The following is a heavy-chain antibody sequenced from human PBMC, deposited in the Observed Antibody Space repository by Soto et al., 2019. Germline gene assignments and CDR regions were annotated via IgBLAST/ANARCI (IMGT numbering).Heavy chain of an antibody. Sequence: PSETLSLTCTVSGDSINSAGYYWTWIRQDPGQGLEWIGYISNSGSTFYDPSLKSRVNMSVDTSKNHFSLRLTSVTAADTAVYYCARVPRVRRSYYYYGMDVWGQGTTVTV. CDR1: GDSINSAGYY. D-gene: IGHD4-4*01. CDR3: ARVPRVRRSYYYYGMDV. J-gene: IGHJ6*02. CDR2: ISNSGST. V-gene: IGHV4-31*03.